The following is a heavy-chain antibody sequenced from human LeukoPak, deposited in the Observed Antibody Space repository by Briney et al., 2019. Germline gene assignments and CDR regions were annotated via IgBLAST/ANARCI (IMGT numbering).Heavy chain of an antibody. J-gene: IGHJ5*02. CDR2: MNPNSGNA. V-gene: IGHV1-8*03. CDR3: ARSYYYGSGSYGP. CDR1: GYTFTSYD. Sequence: ASVKVSCKASGYTFTSYDINWVRQATGQGLEWMGWMNPNSGNAGYAQKFQGRVTITRNTSISTAYMELSNLRSEDTALYYCARSYYYGSGSYGPWGQGTLVTVSS. D-gene: IGHD3-10*01.